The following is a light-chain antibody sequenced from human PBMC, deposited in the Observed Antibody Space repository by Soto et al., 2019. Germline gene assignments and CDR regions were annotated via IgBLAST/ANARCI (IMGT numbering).Light chain of an antibody. Sequence: EVVLTQSPDTLSLFPGERATLSCRASQRVSSTYFAWYRQKPGQPPSLLIYGASNRATGVPDRFSGSGSETDFTLTISRLEPEDFAVYYCQQYGSSPPGFTFGPGTTVEIK. V-gene: IGKV3-20*01. CDR2: GAS. J-gene: IGKJ3*01. CDR3: QQYGSSPPGFT. CDR1: QRVSSTY.